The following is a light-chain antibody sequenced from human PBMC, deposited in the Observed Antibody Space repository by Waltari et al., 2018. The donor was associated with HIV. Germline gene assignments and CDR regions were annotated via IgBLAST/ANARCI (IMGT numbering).Light chain of an antibody. V-gene: IGKV1-39*01. Sequence: DIQMTQSPSSLSASVGDRVTMTCRASQIITSCLNWYQQRPGKAPKLLIYAASSLQSGAPARVSGSGSVTEYTLTISSLQPEGYATYYCQQRSSWLLTFGGGTKVEIK. CDR1: QIITSC. J-gene: IGKJ4*01. CDR2: AAS. CDR3: QQRSSWLLT.